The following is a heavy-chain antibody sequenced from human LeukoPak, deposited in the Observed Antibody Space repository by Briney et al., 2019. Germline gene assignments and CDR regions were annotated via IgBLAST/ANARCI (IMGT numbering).Heavy chain of an antibody. CDR3: ARDETKGKGTAWFGWVY. CDR1: GFTFSDYD. D-gene: IGHD3-10*01. CDR2: ITESGDDT. Sequence: PGGSLRLSCAASGFTFSDYDMSWFRQAPGKGPEWVSVITESGDDTNYADSVKGRFIISRDNSKNTLFLQMNSLRVADTAVYYCARDETKGKGTAWFGWVYWGRGTLVTVSS. V-gene: IGHV3-23*01. J-gene: IGHJ4*02.